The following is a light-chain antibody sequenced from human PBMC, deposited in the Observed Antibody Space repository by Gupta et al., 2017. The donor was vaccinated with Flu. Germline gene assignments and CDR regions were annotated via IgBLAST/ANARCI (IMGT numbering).Light chain of an antibody. CDR3: RLHNSFPLT. J-gene: IGKJ4*01. CDR1: NDVRKD. Sequence: PSAVSSSVGYRLPFTCRPRNDVRKDLVWFKQIQEQAPKRLFYTASSLQSGVPLRFSGSGCGSEFTLPISSLQPDDFATYSCRLHNSFPLTFGGGTKVEIK. CDR2: TAS. V-gene: IGKV1-17*01.